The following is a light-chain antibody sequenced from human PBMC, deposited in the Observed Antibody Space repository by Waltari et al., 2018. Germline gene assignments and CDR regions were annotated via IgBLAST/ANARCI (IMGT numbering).Light chain of an antibody. CDR2: DVS. V-gene: IGKV3-15*01. Sequence: ETVLTQSPGILSVSPGDRATLSCRASQSVTTNLAWYQQKPGLVPRLLIYDVSTRAAGVPARFSGSGSGTEFTLTISSLQSEDFAVYYCQQYHQRPPWTFGPGTKVEMK. J-gene: IGKJ1*01. CDR3: QQYHQRPPWT. CDR1: QSVTTN.